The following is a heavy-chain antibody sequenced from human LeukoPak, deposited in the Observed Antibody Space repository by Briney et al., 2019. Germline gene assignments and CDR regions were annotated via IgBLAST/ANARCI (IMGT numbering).Heavy chain of an antibody. CDR1: GFTFSSYA. CDR3: ARDWVPIPDMNHDAFDI. CDR2: ISYDGSNK. Sequence: GRFLRLSCAASGFTFSSYAMHWVRQAPGKGLEWVAVISYDGSNKYYADSVKGRFTISRDNSKNTLYLQMNSLRAEDTAVYYCARDWVPIPDMNHDAFDIWGQGTMVTVSS. D-gene: IGHD1-14*01. J-gene: IGHJ3*02. V-gene: IGHV3-30*14.